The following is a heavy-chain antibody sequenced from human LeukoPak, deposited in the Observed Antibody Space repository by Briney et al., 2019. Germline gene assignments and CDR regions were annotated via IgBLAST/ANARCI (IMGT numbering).Heavy chain of an antibody. CDR2: IYYGGST. CDR3: ARDPVVGANDAFDI. V-gene: IGHV4-59*01. Sequence: SETLSLTCTVSGGSISSYYWSWIRQPPGKGLEWIGYIYYGGSTNYNPSLKGRVTISVDTSKNQFSLKLSSVTAADTAVYYCARDPVVGANDAFDIWGQGTMVTVSS. D-gene: IGHD1-26*01. CDR1: GGSISSYY. J-gene: IGHJ3*02.